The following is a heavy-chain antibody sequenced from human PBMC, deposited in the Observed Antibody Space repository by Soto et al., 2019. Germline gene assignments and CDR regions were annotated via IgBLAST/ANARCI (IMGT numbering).Heavy chain of an antibody. J-gene: IGHJ6*02. Sequence: QVQLVESGGGVVQPGRSLRLSCVGSGFPFWHYGMHWVRQAPGKGLEWVAVIWSDGKKESYADFVKGRFAISRDNFTDTLYLQMNGLRAEDTAVYYCARDRDGGWFHMDVWGQGTTVTVSS. CDR3: ARDRDGGWFHMDV. V-gene: IGHV3-33*01. CDR2: IWSDGKKE. D-gene: IGHD6-19*01. CDR1: GFPFWHYG.